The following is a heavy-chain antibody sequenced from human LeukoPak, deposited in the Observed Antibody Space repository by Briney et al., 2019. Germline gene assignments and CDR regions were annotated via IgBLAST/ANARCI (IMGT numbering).Heavy chain of an antibody. Sequence: SETLSLTCAVYGGSFSGYYWSWIRQPPGKGLEWIGEINHSGSTNYNPSLKSRVTISVDTSKNQFSLKLSSVTAADTAVYYCARFPPHSRGAAAGTLYHRGAFDIWGQGTMVTVSS. D-gene: IGHD6-13*01. CDR3: ARFPPHSRGAAAGTLYHRGAFDI. CDR2: INHSGST. CDR1: GGSFSGYY. V-gene: IGHV4-34*01. J-gene: IGHJ3*02.